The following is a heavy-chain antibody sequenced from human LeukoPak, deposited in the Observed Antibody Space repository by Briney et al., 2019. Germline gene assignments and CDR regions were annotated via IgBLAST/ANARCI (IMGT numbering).Heavy chain of an antibody. V-gene: IGHV4-34*01. J-gene: IGHJ4*02. CDR1: GGSFSGYY. CDR3: ARVSELPFDY. Sequence: SETLSLTCAVYGGSFSGYYWSWIRQPPGKGLEWIGEINHSGSTNDNPSLKSRVTISVDTSRNQFSLKLSSVTAADTAVYYCARVSELPFDYWGQGTLVTVSS. D-gene: IGHD1-26*01. CDR2: INHSGST.